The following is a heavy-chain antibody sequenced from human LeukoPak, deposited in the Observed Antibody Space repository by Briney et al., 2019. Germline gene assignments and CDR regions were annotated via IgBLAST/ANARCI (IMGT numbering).Heavy chain of an antibody. J-gene: IGHJ4*02. CDR2: IDTDSTYI. CDR1: GFTFSNYD. CDR3: ASEGQRVHPYYDFWSGFFY. V-gene: IGHV3-21*01. D-gene: IGHD3-3*01. Sequence: PGGSLRLSCAASGFTFSNYDMNWVRQSPGKGLEWVSSIDTDSTYIHYADSVKGRFTISRDNAKNSLYLQMSSLRAEDTAVYYCASEGQRVHPYYDFWSGFFYWGQGALVTVSP.